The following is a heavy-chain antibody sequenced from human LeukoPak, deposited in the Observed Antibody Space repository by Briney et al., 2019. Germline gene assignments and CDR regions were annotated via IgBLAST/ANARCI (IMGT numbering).Heavy chain of an antibody. CDR3: ARFGELLSAFDY. Sequence: PSETLSLTCAVYGGSFSGYYWSWIRQPPGKGLEWIGEINHSGSTNYNPSLKSRVTISVDTSKNQFSLKLSSVTAADTAVYYCARFGELLSAFDYWGQGTLVTVSS. D-gene: IGHD3-10*01. V-gene: IGHV4-34*01. J-gene: IGHJ4*02. CDR1: GGSFSGYY. CDR2: INHSGST.